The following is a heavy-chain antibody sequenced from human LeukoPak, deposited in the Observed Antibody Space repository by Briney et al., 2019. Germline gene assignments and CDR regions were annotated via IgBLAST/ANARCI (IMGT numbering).Heavy chain of an antibody. D-gene: IGHD3-16*01. CDR3: ASMTRPYYFDS. CDR2: IYYSGST. CDR1: GGSISSYY. Sequence: SETLSLTCTVSGGSISSYYWSWIRQPPGKGLEWIGYIYYSGSTNYNPSLKGRVTMSVDTSENQFSLKLSSVTTADTAVYYCASMTRPYYFDSWGQGTLVTVSS. J-gene: IGHJ4*02. V-gene: IGHV4-59*01.